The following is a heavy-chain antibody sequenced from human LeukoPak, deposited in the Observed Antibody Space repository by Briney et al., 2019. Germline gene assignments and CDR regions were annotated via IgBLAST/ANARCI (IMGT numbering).Heavy chain of an antibody. Sequence: GVSLRLSCAASGFTFSSNWMHWVRQAPGKGLEWVAVISYDGSNKYYADSVKGRFTISRDNSKNTLYLQMNSLRAEDTAVYYCASGVAAAGTMFDYWGQGTLVTVSS. J-gene: IGHJ4*02. CDR3: ASGVAAAGTMFDY. D-gene: IGHD6-13*01. CDR2: ISYDGSNK. V-gene: IGHV3-30*19. CDR1: GFTFSSNW.